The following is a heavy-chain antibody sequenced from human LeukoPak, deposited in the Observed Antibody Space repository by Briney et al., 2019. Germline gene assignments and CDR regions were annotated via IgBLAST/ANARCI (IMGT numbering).Heavy chain of an antibody. CDR2: IYSKTDGGTT. D-gene: IGHD3-3*01. J-gene: IGHJ3*02. V-gene: IGHV3-15*01. Sequence: GGSLRLSCAASGFTVSSNYMSWVRQAPGKGLEWVGRIYSKTDGGTTDYAAPVKGRFTISRDDSKNTLYLRMNSLKTEDTAVYYCTTGFFGVVNDAFDIWGQGTMVTVSS. CDR1: GFTVSSNY. CDR3: TTGFFGVVNDAFDI.